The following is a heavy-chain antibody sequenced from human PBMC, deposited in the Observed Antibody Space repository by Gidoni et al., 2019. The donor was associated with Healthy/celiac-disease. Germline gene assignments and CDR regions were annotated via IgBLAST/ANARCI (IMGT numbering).Heavy chain of an antibody. CDR2: IWYDGSNK. V-gene: IGHV3-33*01. J-gene: IGHJ4*02. D-gene: IGHD6-13*01. CDR1: GFTFSSYG. Sequence: QVQLVESGGGMVQPGRSLRLSCAASGFTFSSYGMHWVRQAPGKGLEWVAVIWYDGSNKYYADSVKGRFTISRDNSKNTLYLQMNSLRAEDTAVYYCARGDQQQLVDYWGQGTLVTVSS. CDR3: ARGDQQQLVDY.